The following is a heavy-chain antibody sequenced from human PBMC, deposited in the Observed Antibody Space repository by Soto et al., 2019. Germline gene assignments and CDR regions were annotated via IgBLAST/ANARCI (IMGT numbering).Heavy chain of an antibody. CDR2: TYYRSRWYN. V-gene: IGHV6-1*01. D-gene: IGHD6-19*01. CDR1: GDSVSSSSAA. CDR3: ARDPGTVVTGPHGYYFDY. Sequence: SQTLSLTCAMSGDSVSSSSAAWTWIRQSPSRGLEWLGRTYYRSRWYNDYAVSVKSRISITPDTSKNQFSLQLNSVTPDDTAEYYCARDPGTVVTGPHGYYFDYWGQGTLVTVSS. J-gene: IGHJ4*02.